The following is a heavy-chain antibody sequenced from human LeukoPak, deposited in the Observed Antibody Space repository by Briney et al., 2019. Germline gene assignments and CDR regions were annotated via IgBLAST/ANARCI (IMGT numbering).Heavy chain of an antibody. V-gene: IGHV4-59*08. CDR3: ARSLLEPEIAAAGIGTSYYFDY. D-gene: IGHD6-13*01. J-gene: IGHJ4*02. CDR1: GGSISSYY. CDR2: IYYSGST. Sequence: PSETLSLTCTVSGGSISSYYWSWIRQPPGKGLEWIGYIYYSGSTNYNPSLKSRVTISVDTSKNQFSLKLSSVTAADTAVYYCARSLLEPEIAAAGIGTSYYFDYWGQGTLVTVSS.